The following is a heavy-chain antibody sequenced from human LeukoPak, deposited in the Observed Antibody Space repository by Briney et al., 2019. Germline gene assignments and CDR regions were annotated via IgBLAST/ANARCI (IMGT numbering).Heavy chain of an antibody. CDR1: GITVSTNY. D-gene: IGHD4/OR15-4a*01. Sequence: PGGSLRLSCAASGITVSTNYMNWVRQAPGKGLEWVSVIYSGGTSYYADSVKGRFTISRDNSKNTLYLQMNNLRAEDTAVYYCARRAGAYSHPYDYWGQGTLVTVSS. J-gene: IGHJ4*02. V-gene: IGHV3-53*01. CDR2: IYSGGTS. CDR3: ARRAGAYSHPYDY.